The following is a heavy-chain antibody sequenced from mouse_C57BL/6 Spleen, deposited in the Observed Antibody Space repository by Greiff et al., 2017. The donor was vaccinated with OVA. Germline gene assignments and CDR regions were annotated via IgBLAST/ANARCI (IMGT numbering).Heavy chain of an antibody. CDR1: GFTFNTYA. J-gene: IGHJ2*01. V-gene: IGHV10-3*01. CDR3: LRDGYYGFDY. D-gene: IGHD2-3*01. Sequence: EVKLMESGGGLVQPKGSLKLSCAASGFTFNTYAMHWVRQAPGKGLEWVARLRSKSSHYATYYADSVKDRFTISRDDSQCMLYLQMNNLKTEDTAMYYCLRDGYYGFDYWGQGTTLTVSS. CDR2: LRSKSSHYAT.